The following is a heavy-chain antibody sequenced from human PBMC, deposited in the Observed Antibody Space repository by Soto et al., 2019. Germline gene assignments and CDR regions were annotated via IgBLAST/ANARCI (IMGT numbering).Heavy chain of an antibody. CDR1: GFTFSSYA. Sequence: QVQLVESGGGVVQPGRSLRLSCAASGFTFSSYAMHWVRQAPGKGLEWVAVISYDGSNKYYADSVKGRFTISRDNSENPLYLQMNSLRAEDTAVYYCASDKYYYDSPIDYWCQGALVTVSS. CDR3: ASDKYYYDSPIDY. V-gene: IGHV3-30-3*01. J-gene: IGHJ4*02. D-gene: IGHD3-22*01. CDR2: ISYDGSNK.